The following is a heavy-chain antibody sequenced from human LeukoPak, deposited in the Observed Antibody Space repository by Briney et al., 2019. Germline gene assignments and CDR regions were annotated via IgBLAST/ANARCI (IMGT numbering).Heavy chain of an antibody. CDR1: GYTFTGYY. Sequence: GASVKVSCKASGYTFTGYYMHWVRQAPGQGLEWMGWINHNSGGTNYAQKFQGRVTMTRDTSISTAYMELSRLRSDDTAVYYCARELGELRDIDYWGQGTLVTVSS. V-gene: IGHV1-2*02. J-gene: IGHJ4*02. CDR2: INHNSGGT. CDR3: ARELGELRDIDY. D-gene: IGHD1-26*01.